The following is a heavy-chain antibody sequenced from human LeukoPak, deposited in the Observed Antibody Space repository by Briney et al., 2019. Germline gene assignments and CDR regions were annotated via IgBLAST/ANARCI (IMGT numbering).Heavy chain of an antibody. D-gene: IGHD1-26*01. CDR1: GFTFDDYG. Sequence: GGSLRLSCAASGFTFDDYGMHWVRQAPGKGLGWVSGITYNSGTIGYADSVKGRFTISRDNAKNSLYLQMNSLRAEDMALYYCAKGYSGSYYSPPIFDSWGQGTLVTVSS. CDR2: ITYNSGTI. V-gene: IGHV3-9*03. CDR3: AKGYSGSYYSPPIFDS. J-gene: IGHJ4*02.